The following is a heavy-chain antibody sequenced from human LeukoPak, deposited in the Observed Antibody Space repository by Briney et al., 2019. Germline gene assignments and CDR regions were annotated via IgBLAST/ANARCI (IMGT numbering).Heavy chain of an antibody. Sequence: PGGSLRLSCAASGFTFSSYSMNWVRQAPGKGLEWVSSISSSSSYIYYADSVKGRFTISRDNAKNSLYLQMNSLRAEDTAVYYCARTEDIVVVPAAHFDYWGQGTLVTVSS. D-gene: IGHD2-2*01. J-gene: IGHJ4*02. V-gene: IGHV3-21*01. CDR1: GFTFSSYS. CDR2: ISSSSSYI. CDR3: ARTEDIVVVPAAHFDY.